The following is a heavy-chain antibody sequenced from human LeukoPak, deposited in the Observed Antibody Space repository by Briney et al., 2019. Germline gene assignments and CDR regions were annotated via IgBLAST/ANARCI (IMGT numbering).Heavy chain of an antibody. D-gene: IGHD2-15*01. V-gene: IGHV3-30-3*01. CDR2: ISYDGSNK. CDR3: ARGTPPAPFKAASFRWFDP. J-gene: IGHJ5*02. Sequence: AGGSLRLSCAASGFTFSSYAMHWVRQAPGKGLEWVAVISYDGSNKYYADSVKGRFTISRDNSKNTLYLQMNSLRAEDTAVYYCARGTPPAPFKAASFRWFDPWGQGTLVTVSS. CDR1: GFTFSSYA.